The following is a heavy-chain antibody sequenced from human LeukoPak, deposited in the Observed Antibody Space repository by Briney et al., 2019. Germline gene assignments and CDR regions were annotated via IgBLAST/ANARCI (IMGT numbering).Heavy chain of an antibody. CDR1: GFTFSSYA. CDR3: TTDQGSSGYYYVDY. D-gene: IGHD3-22*01. J-gene: IGHJ4*02. V-gene: IGHV3-23*01. CDR2: ISGSGGST. Sequence: GGSLRLSCAASGFTFSSYAMSWVRQAPGKGLEWVSAISGSGGSTYYADSVKGRFTISRDNSKNTLYLQMNSLRAEDTAVYYCTTDQGSSGYYYVDYWGQGTLVTVSS.